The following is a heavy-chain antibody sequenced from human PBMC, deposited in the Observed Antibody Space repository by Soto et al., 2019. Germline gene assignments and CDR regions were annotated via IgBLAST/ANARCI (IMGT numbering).Heavy chain of an antibody. J-gene: IGHJ3*01. V-gene: IGHV2-5*02. CDR1: GFSFSADGVG. D-gene: IGHD3-16*01. CDR2: IYWDDDT. Sequence: HITLKESGPTLVKPTQTLTLTCIFSGFSFSADGVGVGWIRQPPGKTLEWLALIYWDDDTRYRPSLKSRLTITKDSTKPQGVLITSKTDPLDTAPSYCAHAFGGTTWPNVASDLWRQAALVTASS. CDR3: AHAFGGTTWPNVASDL.